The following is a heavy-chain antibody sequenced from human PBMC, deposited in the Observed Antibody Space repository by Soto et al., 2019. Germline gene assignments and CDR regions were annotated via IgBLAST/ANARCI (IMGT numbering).Heavy chain of an antibody. CDR3: ARNVDYFDP. J-gene: IGHJ5*02. D-gene: IGHD4-17*01. V-gene: IGHV1-3*04. CDR1: GYPFTRYA. CDR2: SNTGNGNT. Sequence: QVQLVQSGAEVKKPGASVKVSCKASGYPFTRYAMHWVRQAPGQGLEWMGWSNTGNGNTHYSQKFQGRVTFTRDASATTAYMELSSLTSEDTAVYYCARNVDYFDPWGQGTLVTVSS.